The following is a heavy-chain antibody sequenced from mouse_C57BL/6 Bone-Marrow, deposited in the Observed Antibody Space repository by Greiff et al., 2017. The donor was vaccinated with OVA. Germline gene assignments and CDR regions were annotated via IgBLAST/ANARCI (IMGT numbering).Heavy chain of an antibody. CDR2: IRCDDIK. CDR1: GFSLSTFGMG. CDR3: ARTPTMVTTRSYYAVDY. D-gene: IGHD2-9*01. V-gene: IGHV8-8*01. Sequence: QVTLKVSGPGILQPSQTLSLTCSFSGFSLSTFGMGVGWIRPPSGEGLGWLAHIRCDDIKYYNPALKSRLTISKDTSKHQVCLKIANVETADTATYYCARTPTMVTTRSYYAVDYWGQGTSVTVSS. J-gene: IGHJ4*01.